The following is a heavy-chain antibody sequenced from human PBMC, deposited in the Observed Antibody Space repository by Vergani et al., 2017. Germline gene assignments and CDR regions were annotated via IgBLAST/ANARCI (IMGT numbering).Heavy chain of an antibody. CDR3: TRDVTYYYGSRSYYVFVY. D-gene: IGHD3-10*01. J-gene: IGHJ4*02. CDR1: GYTFFNYG. Sequence: QVQLVQSGPEMKQPGASVKVSCKASGYTFFNYGVNWIRRAPGQGFEWLGWIRADNGDTRYAPSLQDRVTLTTDSSTSTAYMELRSLKSDDTAVYYCTRDVTYYYGSRSYYVFVYWGQGALVTVSS. V-gene: IGHV1-18*04. CDR2: IRADNGDT.